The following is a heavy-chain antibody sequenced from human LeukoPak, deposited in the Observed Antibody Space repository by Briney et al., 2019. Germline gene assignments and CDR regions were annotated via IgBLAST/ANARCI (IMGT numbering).Heavy chain of an antibody. V-gene: IGHV1-69*01. D-gene: IGHD2-2*01. CDR3: AREGYCSSTSCYQDY. CDR2: VIPIFGTA. CDR1: GGTFSSYA. J-gene: IGHJ4*02. Sequence: SVKVSCKASGGTFSSYAISWVRQAPGQGLEWMGGVIPIFGTANYAQKFQGRVTITADESTSTAYMELSSLRHEDTAVYYCAREGYCSSTSCYQDYWGQGTLVTVSS.